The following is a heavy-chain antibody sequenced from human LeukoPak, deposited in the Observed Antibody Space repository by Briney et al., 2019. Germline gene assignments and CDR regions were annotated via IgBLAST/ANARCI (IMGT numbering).Heavy chain of an antibody. V-gene: IGHV5-51*01. CDR3: ARRGGSSWYRYFDY. J-gene: IGHJ4*02. Sequence: GESLKISCKAYGYSFASFWIGWVRQMPGKGLEWMGIIYPGDSDTRYNPSFQGQVTISVDKSLSTAYLQWSSLKASDTAMYFCARRGGSSWYRYFDYWGQGTLVTVSS. D-gene: IGHD6-13*01. CDR2: IYPGDSDT. CDR1: GYSFASFW.